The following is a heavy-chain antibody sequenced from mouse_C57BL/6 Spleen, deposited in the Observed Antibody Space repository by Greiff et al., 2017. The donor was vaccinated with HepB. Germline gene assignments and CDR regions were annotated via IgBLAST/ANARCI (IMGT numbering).Heavy chain of an antibody. CDR3: ARRWGLRWYFDV. CDR2: IDPSDSYT. D-gene: IGHD2-2*01. CDR1: GYTFTSYW. J-gene: IGHJ1*03. V-gene: IGHV1-69*01. Sequence: QVQLQQPGAELVMPGASVKLSCKASGYTFTSYWMHWVKQRPGQGLEWIGEIDPSDSYTNYNQKFKGKSTLTVDKSSSTAYMQLSSLTSEDSAVYYCARRWGLRWYFDVWGTGTTVTVSS.